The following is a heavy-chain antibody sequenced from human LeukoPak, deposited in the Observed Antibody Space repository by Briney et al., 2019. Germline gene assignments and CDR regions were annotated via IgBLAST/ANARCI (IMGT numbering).Heavy chain of an antibody. Sequence: ASVKVSCKASGGTFSSYAISWVRQAPGQGLEWMGGIIPIFGTANYAQKFQGRVTITADESTSTAYMELGSLRSEDTAVYYCARGSGWPGDWFDPWGQGTLVTVSS. CDR1: GGTFSSYA. CDR2: IIPIFGTA. V-gene: IGHV1-69*13. D-gene: IGHD6-19*01. J-gene: IGHJ5*02. CDR3: ARGSGWPGDWFDP.